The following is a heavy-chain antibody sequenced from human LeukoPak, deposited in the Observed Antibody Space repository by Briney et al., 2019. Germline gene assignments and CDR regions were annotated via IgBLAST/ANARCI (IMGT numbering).Heavy chain of an antibody. J-gene: IGHJ3*02. Sequence: GGSLRLSCAASGFTFSSYAMSWARQAPGKGLEWVSYISGSGGSTYYADSVKGRLTISRDNSKNTLYLQVSSLRAEDTAVYYCAKERWTTTAFDIWGQGTLVTVSS. D-gene: IGHD3/OR15-3a*01. CDR3: AKERWTTTAFDI. CDR1: GFTFSSYA. V-gene: IGHV3-23*01. CDR2: ISGSGGST.